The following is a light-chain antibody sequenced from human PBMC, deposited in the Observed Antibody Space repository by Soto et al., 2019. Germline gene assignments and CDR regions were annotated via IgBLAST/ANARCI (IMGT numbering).Light chain of an antibody. J-gene: IGKJ1*01. V-gene: IGKV3-15*01. Sequence: EIVMTQSPATLSVSPGDRATLSCRASQSVNSNLAWYQQKPGQAPRLVIYGASARATGIPARFSGSGSGTEFTLTIGSLQSEDFAVYYCQQYKNFWTFGQGTKVEIK. CDR1: QSVNSN. CDR3: QQYKNFWT. CDR2: GAS.